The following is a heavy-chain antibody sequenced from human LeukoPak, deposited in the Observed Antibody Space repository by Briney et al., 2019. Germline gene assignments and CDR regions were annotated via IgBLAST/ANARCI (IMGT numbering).Heavy chain of an antibody. J-gene: IGHJ6*02. V-gene: IGHV3-33*01. CDR3: ARDLVVTAIPYYYYYYGMDV. Sequence: GSLRLSCAASGFTFSSYGMHWVRQAPGKGLEWVAVIWYDGSNKYYADSVKGRFTISRDNSKNTLYLQMNSLRAEDTAVYYCARDLVVTAIPYYYYYYGMDVWGQGTTVTASS. CDR1: GFTFSSYG. CDR2: IWYDGSNK. D-gene: IGHD2-21*02.